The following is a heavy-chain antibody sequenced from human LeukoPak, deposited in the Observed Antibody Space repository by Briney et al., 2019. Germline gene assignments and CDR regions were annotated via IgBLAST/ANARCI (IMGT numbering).Heavy chain of an antibody. CDR3: ARDLSYYDSSGWLLSFDI. Sequence: SETLSLTCTVSGGSISTYYWSWIRQPPGKGLEWIGYIYYSGSTNYNPSLKSRVTISVDTSKNQFSLKLSSVTAADTAVYYCARDLSYYDSSGWLLSFDIWGQGTMVTVSS. D-gene: IGHD3-22*01. CDR1: GGSISTYY. V-gene: IGHV4-59*01. J-gene: IGHJ3*02. CDR2: IYYSGST.